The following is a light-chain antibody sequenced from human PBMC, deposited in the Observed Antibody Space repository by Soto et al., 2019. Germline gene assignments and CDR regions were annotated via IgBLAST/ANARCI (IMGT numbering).Light chain of an antibody. Sequence: DFQMTQSPSSLSASVGDRFTITCRACQGIRNDLGWYQQKPGKAPKLLIYAADSLQSGVPYRFSGSGSGTDFTLTISSLQPEDFATSYCLEQNSYPETFGLGTKVEIK. CDR2: AAD. CDR1: QGIRND. V-gene: IGKV1-17*01. J-gene: IGKJ1*01. CDR3: LEQNSYPET.